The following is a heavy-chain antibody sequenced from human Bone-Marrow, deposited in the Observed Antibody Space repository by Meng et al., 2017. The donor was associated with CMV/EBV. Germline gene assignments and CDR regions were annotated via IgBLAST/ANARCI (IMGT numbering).Heavy chain of an antibody. CDR2: INHSRST. Sequence: TCAVYGGYFSGYYWSWIRQPPGQGLEWIGEINHSRSTNYNPSLKSRVTISVDTSKNQFSLKLSSVTAADTAVYYCARGLSSSDWFDPWGQGTLVTVSS. CDR3: ARGLSSSDWFDP. J-gene: IGHJ5*02. V-gene: IGHV4-34*01. CDR1: GGYFSGYY. D-gene: IGHD6-6*01.